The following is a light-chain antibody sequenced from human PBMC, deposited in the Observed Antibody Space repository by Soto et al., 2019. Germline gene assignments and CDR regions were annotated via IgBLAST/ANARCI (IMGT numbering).Light chain of an antibody. Sequence: IKMTQSPSTLSASVGDRVTITCRASQSITSWLAWFQQKPGKAPKLLIYKASSLESGVPSRFSGSGSGTEFILTISSLQPDDFATYYCQQYNSWTFGQGTKVDIK. CDR2: KAS. J-gene: IGKJ1*01. CDR3: QQYNSWT. V-gene: IGKV1-5*03. CDR1: QSITSW.